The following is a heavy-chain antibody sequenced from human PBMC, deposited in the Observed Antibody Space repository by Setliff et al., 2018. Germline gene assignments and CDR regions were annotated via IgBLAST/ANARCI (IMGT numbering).Heavy chain of an antibody. D-gene: IGHD2-15*01. CDR3: ARSPAVLGIVYLDP. V-gene: IGHV1-69*05. CDR1: GDSFNNYA. Sequence: SVKVSCKASGDSFNNYAISWVRQAPGQGLEWMGGIIPMFGTPAYAQKFQDRVTITTDESTSTAYMELDSLRSEDMAVYYCARSPAVLGIVYLDPWGQGTLVTVSS. J-gene: IGHJ5*02. CDR2: IIPMFGTP.